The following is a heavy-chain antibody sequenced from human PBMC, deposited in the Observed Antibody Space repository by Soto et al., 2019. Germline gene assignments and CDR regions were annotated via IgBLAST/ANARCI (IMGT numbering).Heavy chain of an antibody. CDR1: GFTFSGSA. Sequence: PGGSLRLSCAASGFTFSGSAMHWVRQASGKGLEWVGRIRSKANSYATAYAASVKGRFTISRDDSKNTAYLQMNSLKTEDTAVYYCTRQAGDMGLVSDYWGQGTLVTVSS. D-gene: IGHD2-15*01. CDR2: IRSKANSYAT. CDR3: TRQAGDMGLVSDY. J-gene: IGHJ4*02. V-gene: IGHV3-73*01.